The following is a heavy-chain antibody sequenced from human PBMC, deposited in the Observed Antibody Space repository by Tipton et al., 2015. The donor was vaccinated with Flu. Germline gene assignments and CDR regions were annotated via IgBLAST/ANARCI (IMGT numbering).Heavy chain of an antibody. V-gene: IGHV3-30-3*01. CDR1: GFTFSSYA. D-gene: IGHD3-16*01. CDR2: ISYDGSNK. Sequence: SLRLSCAASGFTFSSYAMHWVRQAPGKGLEGVTVISYDGSNKYYADSVKGRFTISRDNSKNTLYLQMNSLRAEDTAVYYCAREGDKLALDYWGQGTLVTVSS. J-gene: IGHJ4*02. CDR3: AREGDKLALDY.